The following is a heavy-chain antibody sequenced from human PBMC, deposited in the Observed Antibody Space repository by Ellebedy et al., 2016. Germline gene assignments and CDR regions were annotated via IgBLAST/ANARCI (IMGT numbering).Heavy chain of an antibody. CDR1: GFTFSSYA. CDR2: ISGSGGST. D-gene: IGHD5-12*01. V-gene: IGHV3-23*01. Sequence: GGSLRLXXAASGFTFSSYAMSWVRQAPGKGLEWVSAISGSGGSTYYADSVKGRFTISRDNSKNTLYLQMNSLRAEDTAVYYCAKGGGYEPDAFDIWGQGTMVTVSS. CDR3: AKGGGYEPDAFDI. J-gene: IGHJ3*02.